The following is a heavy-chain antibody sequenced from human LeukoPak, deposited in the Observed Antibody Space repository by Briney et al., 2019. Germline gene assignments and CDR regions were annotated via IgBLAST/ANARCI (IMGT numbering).Heavy chain of an antibody. CDR2: ISSSGSTK. D-gene: IGHD3-3*01. J-gene: IGHJ6*02. CDR1: GFTFSGYY. V-gene: IGHV3-11*01. Sequence: GGSLRLSCAASGFTFSGYYMSWIRKAPGKGLEWVSYISSSGSTKYYADYVKGRFTISRDNAKNSLYLQMNSLRAEDTAVYYCARCWSRPYYYGMDVWGQGTTVTVSS. CDR3: ARCWSRPYYYGMDV.